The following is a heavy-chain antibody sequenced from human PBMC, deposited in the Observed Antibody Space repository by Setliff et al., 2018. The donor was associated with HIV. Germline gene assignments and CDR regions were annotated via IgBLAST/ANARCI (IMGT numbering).Heavy chain of an antibody. V-gene: IGHV4-61*09. CDR1: GDSISSGSYY. CDR2: IYSADTT. Sequence: KPSETLSLTCTVSGDSISSGSYYWTWIRQSAGKGLEWIGHIYSADTTNYNPSLENRVTISVDTSKNQFSLKLRSVTAADTAVYYCARDRGYCDNISCQEWFDSWGQGTLVTVSS. D-gene: IGHD2-2*01. CDR3: ARDRGYCDNISCQEWFDS. J-gene: IGHJ5*01.